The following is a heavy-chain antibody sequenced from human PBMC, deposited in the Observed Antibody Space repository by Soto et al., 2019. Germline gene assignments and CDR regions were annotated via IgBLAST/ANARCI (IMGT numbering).Heavy chain of an antibody. CDR1: GGSISSHY. CDR2: IYYSGGT. V-gene: IGHV4-59*08. CDR3: ATAYADYLYFQQ. J-gene: IGHJ1*01. D-gene: IGHD4-17*01. Sequence: QVQLQESGPGLVKPSETLSLTCTVSGGSISSHYWSWIRQPPGKGLEWIGYIYYSGGTKYNPSLKSRVTISVDTSKNQFSLKLSSVTAADTAVYYCATAYADYLYFQQWGQGTLVTVSS.